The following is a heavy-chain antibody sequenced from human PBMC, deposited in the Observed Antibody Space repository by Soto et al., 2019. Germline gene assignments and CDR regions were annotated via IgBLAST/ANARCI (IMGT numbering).Heavy chain of an antibody. CDR2: ISSSSSYI. Sequence: EVQLVESGGGLVKPGGSLRLSCAASGFTFSSYSMNWVRQAPVKGLEWVSSISSSSSYIYYADSVKGRFTISRDNAKNSLYLQMNSLRAEDTAVYYCARVMMVRGDDPWGQGTLVTVSS. CDR1: GFTFSSYS. CDR3: ARVMMVRGDDP. J-gene: IGHJ5*02. V-gene: IGHV3-21*01. D-gene: IGHD3-10*01.